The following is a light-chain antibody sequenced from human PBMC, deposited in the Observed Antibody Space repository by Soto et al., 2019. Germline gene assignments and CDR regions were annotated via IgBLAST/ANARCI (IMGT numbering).Light chain of an antibody. CDR3: QVWDSSSDLV. V-gene: IGLV3-21*04. CDR2: YDS. Sequence: YELTQPPSVSVAPGKTARITCGGNNIGSKSVHWYQQKPGQAPVLVIYYDSDRPSGIPERFSGSNSGNTATLTISRVEAGDEADYYCQVWDSSSDLVFGGGTKLTVL. J-gene: IGLJ3*02. CDR1: NIGSKS.